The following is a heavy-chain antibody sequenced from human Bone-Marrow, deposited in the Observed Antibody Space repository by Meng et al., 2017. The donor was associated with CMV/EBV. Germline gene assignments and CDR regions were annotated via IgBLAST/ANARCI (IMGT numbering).Heavy chain of an antibody. CDR1: GYTFTGYY. J-gene: IGHJ6*02. CDR3: ARESGSSMFYYYYGMAV. Sequence: ASVKVSCKASGYTFTGYYMHWVRQAPGQGLEWMGWINPNSGGTNYAQKFQGRVTMTRDTSISTAYMELSRLSSVTAADTAVYYCARESGSSMFYYYYGMAVWGQGTTVTVYS. V-gene: IGHV1-2*02. D-gene: IGHD1-26*01. CDR2: INPNSGGT.